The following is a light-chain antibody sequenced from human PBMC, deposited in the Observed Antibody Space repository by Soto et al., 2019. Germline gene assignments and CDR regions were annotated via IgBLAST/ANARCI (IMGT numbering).Light chain of an antibody. CDR3: RQSGRTSWT. CDR2: GAS. CDR1: HSVSTNF. V-gene: IGKV3-20*01. J-gene: IGKJ1*01. Sequence: IVLTQSPGTLSLSPGEGATLSCRASHSVSTNFFAWYQQKPGQAPRLLIYGASTRATGIPGWFSGSGFGTDFALTISRLEPEEAAVYYCRQSGRTSWTCGEGTKV.